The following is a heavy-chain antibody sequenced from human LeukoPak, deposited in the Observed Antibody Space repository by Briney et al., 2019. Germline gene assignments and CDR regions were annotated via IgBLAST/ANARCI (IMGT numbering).Heavy chain of an antibody. V-gene: IGHV3-48*03. CDR3: AREGHDFDSSGLSEYFQH. D-gene: IGHD3-22*01. Sequence: GGSLRLSCAASGFTFSNYAMHWVRQAPGKGLEWVSYISSGGSAIYYSDSVKGRFTISRDNAKNSLYLQMSSLRAEDTAVYFCAREGHDFDSSGLSEYFQHWGQGTLVTVSS. CDR1: GFTFSNYA. J-gene: IGHJ1*01. CDR2: ISSGGSAI.